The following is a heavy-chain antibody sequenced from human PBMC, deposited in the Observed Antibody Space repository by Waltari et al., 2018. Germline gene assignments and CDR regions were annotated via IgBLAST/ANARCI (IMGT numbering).Heavy chain of an antibody. CDR1: GGSISSSSYY. J-gene: IGHJ4*02. CDR3: ARRGYCSGGSCLFDY. V-gene: IGHV4-39*01. D-gene: IGHD2-15*01. CDR2: IYYSGST. Sequence: QLQLQESGSGLVKPSETLSLTCTVSGGSISSSSYYWGWIRQPPGKGLEWIGSIYYSGSTYYNPSLKSRVTISVDTSKNQFSLKLSSVTAADTAVYYCARRGYCSGGSCLFDYWGQGTLVTVSS.